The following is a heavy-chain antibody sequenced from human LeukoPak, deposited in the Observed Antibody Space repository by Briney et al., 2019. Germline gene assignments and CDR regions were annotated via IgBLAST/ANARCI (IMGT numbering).Heavy chain of an antibody. V-gene: IGHV3-9*01. D-gene: IGHD5-12*01. CDR2: ISWNSGSI. Sequence: QPGGSLRLSCAASGFTFDDYAMHWVRQAPGKGLEWVSGISWNSGSIGYADSVKGRFTISRDNAKNSLYLQMNSLRAEDTALYYCAKDIGDYGGYVQDSWGQGTLVTVSS. CDR3: AKDIGDYGGYVQDS. CDR1: GFTFDDYA. J-gene: IGHJ4*02.